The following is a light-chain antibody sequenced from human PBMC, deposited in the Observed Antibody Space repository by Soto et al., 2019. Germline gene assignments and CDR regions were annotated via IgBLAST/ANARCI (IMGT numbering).Light chain of an antibody. CDR3: HQYHRSPRT. V-gene: IGKV3-20*01. Sequence: EIVLTLSPGTLSLSPGEGATLSCRASQSVSSRYLAWYQQKPGQAPRLLLFVASSRAAGIPDRFSGSGSGTDFTLTISKLEPEDFAVYFCHQYHRSPRTFGQGTKVDIK. CDR2: VAS. CDR1: QSVSSRY. J-gene: IGKJ1*01.